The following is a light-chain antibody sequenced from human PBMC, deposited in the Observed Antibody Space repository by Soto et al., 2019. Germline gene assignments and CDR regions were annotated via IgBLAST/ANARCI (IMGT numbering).Light chain of an antibody. CDR3: QQRSNWPPAT. CDR1: QSVSYY. J-gene: IGKJ4*01. V-gene: IGKV3-11*01. CDR2: DAS. Sequence: EIVLTQSPATQSLSPGERATLSCRASQSVSYYLAWYQQKPGQAPRLLIYDASNRATGIPARFSGSGSGTDFTLTISSLEPEDFAVYYCQQRSNWPPATFGGGTKVEIK.